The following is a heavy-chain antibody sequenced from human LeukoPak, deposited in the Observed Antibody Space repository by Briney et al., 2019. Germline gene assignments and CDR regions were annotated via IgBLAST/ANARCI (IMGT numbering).Heavy chain of an antibody. J-gene: IGHJ6*02. V-gene: IGHV3-33*01. CDR1: GFXFSSNG. Sequence: GGSLRLSCAASGFXFSSNGMHWVRQAPGKGLEWVGIIWYDGSNKYYADSVKGRFTISRDNSKNTLYLQMNSLRVEDTAVYYCARPYYSNYYYYGMDVWGQGTTVTVSS. D-gene: IGHD4-11*01. CDR2: IWYDGSNK. CDR3: ARPYYSNYYYYGMDV.